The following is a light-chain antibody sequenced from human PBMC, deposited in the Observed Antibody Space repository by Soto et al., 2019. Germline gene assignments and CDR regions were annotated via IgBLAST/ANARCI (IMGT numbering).Light chain of an antibody. V-gene: IGLV8-61*01. CDR2: STN. J-gene: IGLJ2*01. Sequence: QTVVTQEPSFSLSPGGTVTPTCGLTSGSVSTTYYPSWYQQTPGQAPRTLIYSTNIRSSGVPDRFSGSILGNKAALTITGAQADDESDYHCMLYMGGGLVVFGGGTKVTVL. CDR3: MLYMGGGLVV. CDR1: SGSVSTTYY.